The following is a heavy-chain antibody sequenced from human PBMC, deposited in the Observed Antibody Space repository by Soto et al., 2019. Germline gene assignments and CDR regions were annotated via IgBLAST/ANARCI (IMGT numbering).Heavy chain of an antibody. J-gene: IGHJ4*02. CDR1: GFTFSDYY. Sequence: QVQLAESGGGLVKPGGSLRLSCAASGFTFSDYYMSWIRQAPGTGLEWVACISISGSTMYYADSVKGRFTISRDNAKNSLYLQMNSLRAEDTAVYYCARIIGGTVTTGPGDYWGQGTLVTVSS. CDR3: ARIIGGTVTTGPGDY. CDR2: ISISGSTM. D-gene: IGHD4-17*01. V-gene: IGHV3-11*01.